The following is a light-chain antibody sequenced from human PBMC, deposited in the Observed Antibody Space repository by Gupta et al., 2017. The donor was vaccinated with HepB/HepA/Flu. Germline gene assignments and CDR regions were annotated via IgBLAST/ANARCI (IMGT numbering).Light chain of an antibody. CDR1: SSDVGGYKY. Sequence: QSALTQPRSVSGSPGQSVTIPCTGTSSDVGGYKYVSWYQQHPGKAPKLMIYDVSKRPSGVPDRFSGSKSGNTASLTISGLQAEDEADYYCCSYADSYTYVFGTGTEVTVL. CDR3: CSYADSYTYV. CDR2: DVS. V-gene: IGLV2-11*01. J-gene: IGLJ1*01.